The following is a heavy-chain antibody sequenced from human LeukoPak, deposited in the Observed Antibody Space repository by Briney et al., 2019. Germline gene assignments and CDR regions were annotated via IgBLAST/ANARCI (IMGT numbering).Heavy chain of an antibody. J-gene: IGHJ4*02. V-gene: IGHV3-21*01. CDR1: GITFSGYS. CDR2: ISGSGDSI. Sequence: PGGSLRLSCAASGITFSGYSMNWVRQAPGKGLEWVSSISGSGDSIYYADSVKGRFTISRDNARNSLYLQMDSLRAEDTAVYYCARANPPAISFFDYWGQGTLVTVSS. D-gene: IGHD3-9*01. CDR3: ARANPPAISFFDY.